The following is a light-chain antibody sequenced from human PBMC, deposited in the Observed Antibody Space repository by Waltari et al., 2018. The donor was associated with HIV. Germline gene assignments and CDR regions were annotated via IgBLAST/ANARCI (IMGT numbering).Light chain of an antibody. CDR3: GTWDSSLSAWV. CDR1: SSNIGNNY. Sequence: QSVLTQPPSVSAAPGQKVTISCSGSSSNIGNNYVSWYQQLPGTAPKLPIYDNNNRPSGIPDRFSGSESGTSATLGITGLQTGDEADYYCGTWDSSLSAWVFGGGTKLTVL. J-gene: IGLJ3*02. V-gene: IGLV1-51*01. CDR2: DNN.